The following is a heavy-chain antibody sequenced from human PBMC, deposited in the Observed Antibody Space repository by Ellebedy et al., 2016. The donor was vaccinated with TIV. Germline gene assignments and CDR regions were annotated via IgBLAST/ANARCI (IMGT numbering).Heavy chain of an antibody. CDR1: GFTFSSHW. J-gene: IGHJ4*02. V-gene: IGHV3-7*03. D-gene: IGHD3-10*01. Sequence: GESLKISCTASGFTFSSHWMTWVRQAPGKGLEWVANINQDGAQKYYVDSLKGRFIISRDNSKNSLYLQMNSLRAEDTAVYYCVRDDGSGFYEYWGQGTLVTVSS. CDR3: VRDDGSGFYEY. CDR2: INQDGAQK.